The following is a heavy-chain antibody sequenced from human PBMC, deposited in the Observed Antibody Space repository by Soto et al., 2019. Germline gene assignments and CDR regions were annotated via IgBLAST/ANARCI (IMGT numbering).Heavy chain of an antibody. Sequence: SVKVSCKASGGTFSSYTISWVRQAPGQGLEWMGRIIPILGIANYAQKFQGRVTITADRSTSTAYMELSSLRSEDTAVYYCARSSPYSNYVGYWGQGTLVTVSS. CDR2: IIPILGIA. CDR1: GGTFSSYT. D-gene: IGHD4-4*01. V-gene: IGHV1-69*02. CDR3: ARSSPYSNYVGY. J-gene: IGHJ4*02.